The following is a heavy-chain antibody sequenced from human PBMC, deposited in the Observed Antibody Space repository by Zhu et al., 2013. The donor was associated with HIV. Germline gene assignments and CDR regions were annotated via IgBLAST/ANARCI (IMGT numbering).Heavy chain of an antibody. J-gene: IGHJ4*02. CDR2: IITYNDYT. V-gene: IGHV1-18*01. CDR3: ARTRDFWSGYLGVNFDY. D-gene: IGHD3-3*01. Sequence: QVQLVQSGAEVKKPGASVKVSCKASGYTFTSYGISWVRQAPGQGLEWMGWIITYNDYTNSAQKLQGRVSMTTDTSTSTAYMELRSLRSDDTAVYFCARTRDFWSGYLGVNFDYWGQGTLVTVSS. CDR1: GYTFTSYG.